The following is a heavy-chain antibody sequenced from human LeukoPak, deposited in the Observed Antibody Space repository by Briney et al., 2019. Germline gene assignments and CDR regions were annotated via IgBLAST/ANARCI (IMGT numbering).Heavy chain of an antibody. CDR2: INPNSGGT. CDR3: ARSANHLNYDGTGYYYPDDAFDI. Sequence: ASVKVSCKASGYTFTGYYMHWVRQAPGQGLEWMGWINPNSGGTTYAQKFQGRVIMTRDTSISTAYMELSRLRSDDTAVYYCARSANHLNYDGTGYYYPDDAFDIWGQGTMVTVSS. D-gene: IGHD3-22*01. J-gene: IGHJ3*02. CDR1: GYTFTGYY. V-gene: IGHV1-2*02.